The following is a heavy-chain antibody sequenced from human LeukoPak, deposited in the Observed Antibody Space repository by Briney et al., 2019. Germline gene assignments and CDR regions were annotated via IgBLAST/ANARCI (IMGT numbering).Heavy chain of an antibody. Sequence: SVKVSCKASGFTFTSSAMQWVRQARGQRLEWIGWIVVGSGNTNYAQKFQEGVTITRDMSTSTAYMELSSLRSEGTAVYYCAVNQISYYGMDVWGQGTTVTVSS. CDR3: AVNQISYYGMDV. D-gene: IGHD1-14*01. J-gene: IGHJ6*02. CDR1: GFTFTSSA. CDR2: IVVGSGNT. V-gene: IGHV1-58*02.